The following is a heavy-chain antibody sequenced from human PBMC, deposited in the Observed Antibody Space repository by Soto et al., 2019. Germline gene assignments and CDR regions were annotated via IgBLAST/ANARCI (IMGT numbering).Heavy chain of an antibody. CDR2: FDPEDGET. Sequence: ASVKVSCKVSGYTLTELSMHWVRQAPGKGLEWMGGFDPEDGETIYAQKFQGRVTMTTDTSTSTAYMELRSLRSDDTAVYYCARDRHYDILTGPDYWGQGTLVTVSS. V-gene: IGHV1-24*01. D-gene: IGHD3-9*01. CDR1: GYTLTELS. CDR3: ARDRHYDILTGPDY. J-gene: IGHJ4*02.